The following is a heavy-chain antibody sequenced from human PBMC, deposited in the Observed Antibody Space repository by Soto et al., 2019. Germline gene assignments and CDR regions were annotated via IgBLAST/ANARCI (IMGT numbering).Heavy chain of an antibody. V-gene: IGHV2-5*01. Sequence: SRPTLVNPTQTLRVTCAISGLSLSGRGARAGPTLHPPGKALERLAHIYRTNDKRYSPSLRPRLTISNYPSKNQVVLTFTHMGPADTGTYYCVHRLDVPGLAFDPWGQGTLV. D-gene: IGHD3-10*02. CDR3: VHRLDVPGLAFDP. CDR2: IYRTNDK. CDR1: GLSLSGRGAR. J-gene: IGHJ5*02.